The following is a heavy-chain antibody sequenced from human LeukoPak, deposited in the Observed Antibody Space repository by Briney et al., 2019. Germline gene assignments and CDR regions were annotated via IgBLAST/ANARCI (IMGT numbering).Heavy chain of an antibody. D-gene: IGHD2-21*01. CDR3: ARDRGVVAGVYYRDV. Sequence: SVKVSCKASGGTFSSYAISWVRQAPGQGLEWMGGIIPIFGTANYAQKFQGRVTITTAESTSTAYMELSSLRSEHTAVYFCARDRGVVAGVYYRDVWGKGTGVRVSS. CDR1: GGTFSSYA. V-gene: IGHV1-69*05. CDR2: IIPIFGTA. J-gene: IGHJ6*03.